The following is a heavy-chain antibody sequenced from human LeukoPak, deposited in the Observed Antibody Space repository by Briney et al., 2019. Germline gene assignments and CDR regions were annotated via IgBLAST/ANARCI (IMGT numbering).Heavy chain of an antibody. CDR3: VRYPVLAYDSSGNVDY. D-gene: IGHD3-22*01. V-gene: IGHV4-39*01. CDR1: GGSISSYY. CDR2: IYYSGST. Sequence: PSETLSLTCTVSGGSISSYYWGWIRQPPGKGLEWIGSIYYSGSTYYNPSLKSRVTISVDTSKNQFSLKLSSVTAADTAVYYCVRYPVLAYDSSGNVDYWGQGTLVTVSS. J-gene: IGHJ4*02.